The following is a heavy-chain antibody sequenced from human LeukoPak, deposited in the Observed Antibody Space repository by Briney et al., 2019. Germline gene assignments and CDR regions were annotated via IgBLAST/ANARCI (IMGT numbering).Heavy chain of an antibody. J-gene: IGHJ4*02. CDR2: IHYSGTT. V-gene: IGHV4-39*01. Sequence: SETLSLTCTVSGGPISSSGHYCVWIRQPPGEGLEWIGGIHYSGTTYYDTSLKSRMTMSVDTSKNQFSLKLTSLTAADTAVYYCVRYSLETHSFDIWGRGTLVTVSS. CDR1: GGPISSSGHY. CDR3: VRYSLETHSFDI. D-gene: IGHD1-26*01.